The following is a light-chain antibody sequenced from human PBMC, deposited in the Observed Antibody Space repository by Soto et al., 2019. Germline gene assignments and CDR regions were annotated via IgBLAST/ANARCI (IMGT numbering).Light chain of an antibody. CDR3: QQLNSFPLT. CDR1: QSISSW. V-gene: IGKV1D-12*01. Sequence: GDRVTITCRASQSISSWLAWYQQKPGKAPKLLIYAASSLQRGVPVRFSGGGSGTDFILTISSLQPEDVATYYCQQLNSFPLTFGQGTRLEIK. J-gene: IGKJ5*01. CDR2: AAS.